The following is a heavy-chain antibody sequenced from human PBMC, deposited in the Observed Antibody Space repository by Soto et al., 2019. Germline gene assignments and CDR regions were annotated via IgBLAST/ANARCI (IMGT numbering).Heavy chain of an antibody. V-gene: IGHV4-59*08. CDR2: IYYSGST. D-gene: IGHD2-15*01. Sequence: SETLSLTCTVSGGSISSYYWSWIRQPPGKGLEWIGYIYYSGSTNYNPSLKSRVTISVDTSKNQFSLKLSSVTAADTAVYYCARHGSIPAATYNWFDPWGQGTLVTVSS. CDR1: GGSISSYY. J-gene: IGHJ5*02. CDR3: ARHGSIPAATYNWFDP.